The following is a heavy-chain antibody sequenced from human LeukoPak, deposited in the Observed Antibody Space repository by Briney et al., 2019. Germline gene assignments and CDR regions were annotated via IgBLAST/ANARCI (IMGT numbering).Heavy chain of an antibody. D-gene: IGHD1-26*01. V-gene: IGHV3-15*04. CDR1: GFTFSNAW. Sequence: GGSLRLSCAASGFTFSNAWMSWVRQAPGKGLEWVGRIESETDGGTTDYAAPVKGRFTISRDEAKNTLYLQMNSLKTEDTAVYYCTTEGSGSYSNFDYWGQGTLVTVSS. CDR3: TTEGSGSYSNFDY. CDR2: IESETDGGTT. J-gene: IGHJ4*02.